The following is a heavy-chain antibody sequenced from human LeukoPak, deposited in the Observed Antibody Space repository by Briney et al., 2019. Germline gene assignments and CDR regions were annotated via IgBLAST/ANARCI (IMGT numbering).Heavy chain of an antibody. V-gene: IGHV3-64D*09. CDR1: GFTFSSYI. D-gene: IGHD2-15*01. Sequence: GGSLRLSCSASGFTFSSYIMHWVRQAPGKGPEFVSGITRDGGSTYYADSVRDRFTISRDNSKNTLYLQMSSLRAEDTAVYFCVRGYSFGPYGMDVWGQGTTVTVSS. CDR2: ITRDGGST. CDR3: VRGYSFGPYGMDV. J-gene: IGHJ6*02.